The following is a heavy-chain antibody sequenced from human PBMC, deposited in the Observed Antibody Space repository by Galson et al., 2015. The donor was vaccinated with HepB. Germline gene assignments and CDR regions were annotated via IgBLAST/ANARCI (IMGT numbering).Heavy chain of an antibody. CDR2: INPDGGDT. Sequence: SVKVSCKASGYRFRGKYMHWVRQAPGQGLEWMGWINPDGGDTNYAQKFQGRVTMTRDTSISTVYMELSRLRSDDTAVYYCARDYYDNSFNGGAFDIWGQGTMVTVSS. J-gene: IGHJ3*02. CDR1: GYRFRGKY. CDR3: ARDYYDNSFNGGAFDI. V-gene: IGHV1-2*02. D-gene: IGHD3-22*01.